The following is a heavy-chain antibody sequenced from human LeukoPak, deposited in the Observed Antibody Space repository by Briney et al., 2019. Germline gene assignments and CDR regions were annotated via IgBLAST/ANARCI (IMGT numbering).Heavy chain of an antibody. CDR1: GGSFSGYY. CDR3: ARGTATSPIAANDY. J-gene: IGHJ4*02. Sequence: PSETLSLTCAVYGGSFSGYYWSWIRQPPGKGLEWIGEINHSGSTNYNPSLKSRVTISVDTSKNQFSLKLSSVTAADTAVYYCARGTATSPIAANDYWGQGTLVTVSS. CDR2: INHSGST. V-gene: IGHV4-34*01. D-gene: IGHD6-13*01.